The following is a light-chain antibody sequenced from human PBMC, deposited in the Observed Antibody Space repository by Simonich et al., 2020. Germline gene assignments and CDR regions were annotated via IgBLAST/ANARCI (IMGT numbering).Light chain of an antibody. CDR1: QSLHHSNGYNS. V-gene: IGKV2-28*01. J-gene: IGKJ2*01. Sequence: DIVMTQSPLSLPVTPGEPASISCRSSQSLHHSNGYNSLEWYLQKPGQSPQLMIYLGSNRASGVPDRFSGSGSGTDFTLKISRVEAEDVGVYYCMQALQTPYTFGQGTKLEIK. CDR3: MQALQTPYT. CDR2: LGS.